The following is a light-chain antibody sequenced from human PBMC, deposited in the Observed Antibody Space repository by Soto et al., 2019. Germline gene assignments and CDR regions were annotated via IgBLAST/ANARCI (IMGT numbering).Light chain of an antibody. V-gene: IGLV2-14*01. CDR3: SSYTTTNTYV. CDR2: EVS. J-gene: IGLJ1*01. CDR1: SSDVVGYNY. Sequence: QSALTQPASVSGSPGQSITIPCTGTSSDVVGYNYVSWSQQHPGNAPKLMIYEVSNRPSGVSNRFSGSKSGNTASLTISGLQAEDEADYYCSSYTTTNTYVFGTGTKVTVL.